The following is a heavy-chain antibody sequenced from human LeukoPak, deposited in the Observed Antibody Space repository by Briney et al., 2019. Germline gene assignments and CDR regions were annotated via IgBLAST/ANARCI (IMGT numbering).Heavy chain of an antibody. CDR3: ASGTYGDYSLDF. J-gene: IGHJ4*02. D-gene: IGHD4-17*01. Sequence: ASVKVSCKASGGTFSSYAISWVRQAPGQGLEWMGRINPDRGGTDYAQKFQGRVTMTGDTSIGTAYMELSRLRSDDTAIYYCASGTYGDYSLDFWGQGTLVTVSS. CDR1: GGTFSSYA. V-gene: IGHV1-2*06. CDR2: INPDRGGT.